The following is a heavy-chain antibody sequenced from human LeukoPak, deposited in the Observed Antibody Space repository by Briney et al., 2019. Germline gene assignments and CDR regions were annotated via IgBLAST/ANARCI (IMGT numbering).Heavy chain of an antibody. D-gene: IGHD2-21*02. J-gene: IGHJ4*02. CDR3: AKSRGVTTDYFDY. V-gene: IGHV3-30*02. CDR2: IRHVGSNE. CDR1: GFAFSTYG. Sequence: GGSLRLSCAASGFAFSTYGMHWVRQAPGKGLEWVAFIRHVGSNEYYADSVKGRFTISRDNSKNTLYLQMNSLRAEDTAVYYCAKSRGVTTDYFDYWGQGSLVTVSS.